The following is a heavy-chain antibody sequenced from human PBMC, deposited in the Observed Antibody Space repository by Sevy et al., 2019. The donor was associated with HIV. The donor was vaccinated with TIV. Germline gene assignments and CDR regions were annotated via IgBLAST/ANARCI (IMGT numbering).Heavy chain of an antibody. CDR3: AKDPYQLLYSTWFDP. D-gene: IGHD2-2*02. CDR2: ISDSGGST. J-gene: IGHJ5*02. Sequence: GGSLRLSRAASGFTFNSYAMSWVRQAPGKGLEWVSSISDSGGSTYYADSVKGRFTISRDNSKSTLYLQMNSLRAEDTAVYYCAKDPYQLLYSTWFDPWGQGTLVTVSS. CDR1: GFTFNSYA. V-gene: IGHV3-23*01.